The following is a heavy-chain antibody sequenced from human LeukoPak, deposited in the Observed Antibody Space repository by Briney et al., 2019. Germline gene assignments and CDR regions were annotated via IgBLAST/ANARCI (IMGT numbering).Heavy chain of an antibody. CDR3: ARGQYYDFWSGYYGTHFDY. CDR1: GGSFSGYY. D-gene: IGHD3-3*01. V-gene: IGHV4-34*01. Sequence: SETLPLTCAVYGGSFSGYYWSWIRQPPGKGLEWIGEINHSGSTNYNPSLKSRVTISVDTSKNQFSLKLSSVTAADTAVYYCARGQYYDFWSGYYGTHFDYWGQGTLVTVSS. CDR2: INHSGST. J-gene: IGHJ4*02.